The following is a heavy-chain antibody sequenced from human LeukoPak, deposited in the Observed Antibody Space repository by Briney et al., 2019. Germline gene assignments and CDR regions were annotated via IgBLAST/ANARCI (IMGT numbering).Heavy chain of an antibody. CDR1: GGSISRYY. CDR3: ARGVWSGYSQAFDI. J-gene: IGHJ3*02. Sequence: SETLSLTCTVSGGSISRYYWSWIRQPPGKGLEWLGYLYYSGSTNYNPSLKSRVTISVDTSKNQFSLKLSSVTAADTAVYYCARGVWSGYSQAFDIWGQGTMVTVSS. V-gene: IGHV4-59*01. D-gene: IGHD3-3*01. CDR2: LYYSGST.